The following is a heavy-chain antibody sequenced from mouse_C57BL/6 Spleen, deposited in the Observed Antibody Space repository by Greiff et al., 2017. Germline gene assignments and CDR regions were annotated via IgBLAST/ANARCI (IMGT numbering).Heavy chain of an antibody. CDR1: GYAFSSYW. J-gene: IGHJ1*03. Sequence: VQLQQPGAELVKPGASVKISCKASGYAFSSYWMNWVKQRPGQGLEWIGQIYPGDGDTNYNGKFKGKATLTADKSSSTAYMQLSSLTSEDSAVYFGARDYGSPYWYFDVWGTGTTVTVSS. CDR3: ARDYGSPYWYFDV. D-gene: IGHD1-1*01. CDR2: IYPGDGDT. V-gene: IGHV1-80*01.